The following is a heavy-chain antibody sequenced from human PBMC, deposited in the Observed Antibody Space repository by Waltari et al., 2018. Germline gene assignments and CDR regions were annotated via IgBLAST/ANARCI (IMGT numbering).Heavy chain of an antibody. CDR2: SRNKHNDYTT. Sequence: EVHLVESGGALVQPGGSLRLSCTASELTLSDHYMDWVRQAPGKGLEWVASSRNKHNDYTTEYAASVKGRFAVSRDASDNSLYLQMSNLQIEDTAVYYCSRCFRIGDAWLNDYWGQGTLVTVTS. J-gene: IGHJ4*02. CDR1: ELTLSDHY. V-gene: IGHV3-72*01. D-gene: IGHD3-9*01. CDR3: SRCFRIGDAWLNDY.